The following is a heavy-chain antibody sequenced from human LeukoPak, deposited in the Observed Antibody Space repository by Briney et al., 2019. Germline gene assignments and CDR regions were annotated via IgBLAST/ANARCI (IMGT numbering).Heavy chain of an antibody. CDR2: VYYSGST. V-gene: IGHV4-31*03. D-gene: IGHD3-22*01. Sequence: PSETLSLTCTVSGGSISSGGYFWSWIRQHPGKGLEWIGYVYYSGSTYYNPSLKSRVTISVDTSKNQFSLKLSSVTAADTAVYYCARAYYYDSSAPLGVDYWGQGTLVTVSS. CDR1: GGSISSGGYF. J-gene: IGHJ4*02. CDR3: ARAYYYDSSAPLGVDY.